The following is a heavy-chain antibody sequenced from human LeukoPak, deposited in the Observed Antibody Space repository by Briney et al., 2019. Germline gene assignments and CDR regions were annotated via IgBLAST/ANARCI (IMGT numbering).Heavy chain of an antibody. D-gene: IGHD6-19*01. V-gene: IGHV1-3*01. CDR3: AIPEMYSSGWAFDY. Sequence: KFQGRDTITRDTSASTAYMELSSLRSEDTAVYYCAIPEMYSSGWAFDYWGRGTLVTVSS. J-gene: IGHJ4*02.